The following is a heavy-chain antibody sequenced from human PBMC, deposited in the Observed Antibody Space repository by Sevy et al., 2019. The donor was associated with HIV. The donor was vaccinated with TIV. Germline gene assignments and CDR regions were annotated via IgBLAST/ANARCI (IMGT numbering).Heavy chain of an antibody. CDR1: GGTFSSYA. J-gene: IGHJ6*02. Sequence: ASVKVSCKASGGTFSSYAISWVRQAPGQGLEWMGGIIPIFGTANYAQKFQGRVTITADESTSTAYMELSSLRSEDTAVYYCAITMIVVVIPREYYYYGMDVWGQGTTVTVSS. CDR3: AITMIVVVIPREYYYYGMDV. CDR2: IIPIFGTA. V-gene: IGHV1-69*13. D-gene: IGHD3-22*01.